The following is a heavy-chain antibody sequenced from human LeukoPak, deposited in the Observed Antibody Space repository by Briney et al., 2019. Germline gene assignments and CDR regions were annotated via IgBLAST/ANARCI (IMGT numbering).Heavy chain of an antibody. CDR1: GFTFSTYS. Sequence: GGSLRLSCAASGFTFSTYSMNWVRQAPGKGLEWLSSISSGGMWIYYADSLKGRFTISRDNAKNSLYLQMNSLRVEDTAVYYCARDDTHSDTSGSFYDAFDIWGQGTMVTVSS. J-gene: IGHJ3*02. CDR2: ISSGGMWI. CDR3: ARDDTHSDTSGSFYDAFDI. D-gene: IGHD3-22*01. V-gene: IGHV3-21*01.